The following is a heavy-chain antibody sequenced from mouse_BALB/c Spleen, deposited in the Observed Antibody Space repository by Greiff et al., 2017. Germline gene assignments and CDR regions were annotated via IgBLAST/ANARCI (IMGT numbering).Heavy chain of an antibody. V-gene: IGHV1-69*02. CDR1: GYTFTSYW. CDR3: TRASNWAFDY. J-gene: IGHJ2*01. CDR2: IYPSDSYT. Sequence: VQLQQSGPELVKPGASVKMSCKASGYTFTSYWINWVKQRPGQGLEWIGDIYPSDSYTNYNQKFKDKATLTVDKSSSTAYMQLSSPTSEDSAFYYCTRASNWAFDYWGQGTTLTVSA. D-gene: IGHD4-1*01.